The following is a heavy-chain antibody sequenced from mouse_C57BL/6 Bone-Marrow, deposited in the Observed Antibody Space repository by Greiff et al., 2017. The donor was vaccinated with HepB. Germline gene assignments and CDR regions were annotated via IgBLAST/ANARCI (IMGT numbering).Heavy chain of an antibody. J-gene: IGHJ3*01. Sequence: VQLVESGAELVRPGTSVKMSCKASGYTFTNYWIGWAKQRPGHGLEWIGDIYPGGGYTNYNEKFKGKATLTADKSSSTAYMQFSSLTSEDSAIYYCARITTVEGFAYWGQGTLVTVSA. D-gene: IGHD1-1*01. CDR2: IYPGGGYT. CDR1: GYTFTNYW. V-gene: IGHV1-63*01. CDR3: ARITTVEGFAY.